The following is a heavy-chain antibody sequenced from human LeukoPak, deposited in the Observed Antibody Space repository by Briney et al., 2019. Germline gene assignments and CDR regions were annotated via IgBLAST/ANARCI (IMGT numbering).Heavy chain of an antibody. CDR1: GFTFSSSYS. CDR3: ARDAIIAVAGTGVVFDY. CDR2: ISSSTSYI. J-gene: IGHJ4*02. V-gene: IGHV3-21*01. Sequence: GGSLRLSCAASGFTFSSSYSMNWVRQAPGKGLEWVSSISSSTSYIYYADSVKGRFTISRDNAKNSLYLQMNSLRAEDTAVYYCARDAIIAVAGTGVVFDYWGQGTLVTVSS. D-gene: IGHD6-19*01.